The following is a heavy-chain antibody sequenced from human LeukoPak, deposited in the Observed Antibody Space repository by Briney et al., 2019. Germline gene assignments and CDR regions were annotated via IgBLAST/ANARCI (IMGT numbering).Heavy chain of an antibody. CDR2: ISYDGSNK. CDR1: GFTFSSYA. Sequence: SGGSLRLSCAASGFTFSSYAMHWVRQAPGKGLEWVAVISYDGSNKYYADSVKGRFTISRDNSKNTLYLQMNSLRAEDTAVYYCARELVVPAAPYYYYGMGVWGQGTTVTVSS. CDR3: ARELVVPAAPYYYYGMGV. D-gene: IGHD2-2*01. J-gene: IGHJ6*02. V-gene: IGHV3-30-3*01.